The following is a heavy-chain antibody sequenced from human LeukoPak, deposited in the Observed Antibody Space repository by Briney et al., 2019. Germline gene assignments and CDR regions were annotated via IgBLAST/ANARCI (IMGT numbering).Heavy chain of an antibody. D-gene: IGHD6-13*01. CDR1: GFTFSSYS. J-gene: IGHJ5*02. V-gene: IGHV3-21*01. Sequence: GGSLRLSCAASGFTFSSYSMNWVRQAPGKGLEWVSSISSSSSYIYYADSVKGRFTISRDNAKNSLYLQVNSLRAEDTAVYYCARALSVSIAAADNWFDPWGQGTLVTVSS. CDR3: ARALSVSIAAADNWFDP. CDR2: ISSSSSYI.